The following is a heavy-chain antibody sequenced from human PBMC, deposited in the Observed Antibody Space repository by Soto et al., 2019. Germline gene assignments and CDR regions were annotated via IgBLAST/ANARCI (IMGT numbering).Heavy chain of an antibody. J-gene: IGHJ4*02. D-gene: IGHD6-19*01. CDR1: GGSISSSSYY. CDR3: ASNKRVAVAGTDFDY. Sequence: QLQLQESGPGLVKPSETLSLTCTVSGGSISSSSYYWGWIRQPPGKGLEWIGSIYYSGSTYYNPSLKSRVTISVDTSKHQCSLKLSSVTAADTAVYYCASNKRVAVAGTDFDYWGQGTLVTVSS. CDR2: IYYSGST. V-gene: IGHV4-39*01.